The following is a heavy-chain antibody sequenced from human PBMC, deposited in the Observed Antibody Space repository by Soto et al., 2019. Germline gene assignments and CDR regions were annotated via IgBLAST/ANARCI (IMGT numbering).Heavy chain of an antibody. V-gene: IGHV4-39*01. D-gene: IGHD3-22*01. CDR2: MYYSGSGNT. J-gene: IGHJ4*02. CDR3: ARGSHKLHSYDSSGFYHYVDY. CDR1: NGSISSNSYY. Sequence: QLQLQESGPGLVKPSETLSLSCTVSNGSISSNSYYWGWVRQPPGKGLEWIATMYYSGSGNTFYNPSFRSRVSLSADASKSQFYLKLTSVTVADTAVYYCARGSHKLHSYDSSGFYHYVDYWGQGSLVTVSS.